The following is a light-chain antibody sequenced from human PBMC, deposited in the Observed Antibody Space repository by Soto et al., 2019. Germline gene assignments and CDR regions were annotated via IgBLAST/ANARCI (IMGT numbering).Light chain of an antibody. CDR2: AAS. CDR3: QQYNSYSWT. Sequence: DIVMTQSPDSLAVSLGERATINCKSSQSIFYISNNKNYLAWYQQKPGKAPKLLIYAASSLKSGVPARFSGSGSGTEFTLTISSLQPDDFATYYCQQYNSYSWTFGQGTKVDI. J-gene: IGKJ1*01. V-gene: IGKV4-1*01. CDR1: QSIFYISNNKNY.